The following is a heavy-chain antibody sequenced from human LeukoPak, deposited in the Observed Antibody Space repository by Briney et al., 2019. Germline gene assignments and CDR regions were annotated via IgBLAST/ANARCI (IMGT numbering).Heavy chain of an antibody. CDR2: IYYSGST. V-gene: IGHV4-59*01. Sequence: SQTLSLTCTVSGGSISSYYWSWIRQPPGKGLEWIGYIYYSGSTNYNPSLKSRVTISVDTSKNQFSMKLSSVTAADTAVYYCASRTMVRGVNAFDIWGQGTMVTVSS. J-gene: IGHJ3*02. CDR1: GGSISSYY. CDR3: ASRTMVRGVNAFDI. D-gene: IGHD3-10*01.